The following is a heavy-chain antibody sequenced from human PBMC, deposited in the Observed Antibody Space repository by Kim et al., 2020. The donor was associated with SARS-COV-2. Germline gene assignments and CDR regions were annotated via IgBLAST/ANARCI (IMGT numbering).Heavy chain of an antibody. CDR2: IYGDGRT. D-gene: IGHD2-8*02. CDR1: TLTVSSHH. V-gene: IGHV3-66*01. J-gene: IGHJ4*02. CDR3: GRFGLVGGLDN. Sequence: GGSLRLSCVASTLTVSSHHMTWVRLAPGMGLECVSNIYGDGRTFYSAAAMGGFTIFRGNIKNKVSLLMNSRRVVETAAYYCGRFGLVGGLDNWGQGTLVT.